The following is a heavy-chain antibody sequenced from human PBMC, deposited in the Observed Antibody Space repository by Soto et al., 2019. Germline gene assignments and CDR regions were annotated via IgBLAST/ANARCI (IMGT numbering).Heavy chain of an antibody. Sequence: ASVKVSCKASGYTFTSYGISWVRQAPGQGLEWMGWISDYNGNTNYAQKLQGRVTMTTETSTSTAYMELRSLRSDDTAVYYCARVRVAIFGVVIMKGWFDXWGQGTLVTVSX. V-gene: IGHV1-18*01. CDR1: GYTFTSYG. CDR2: ISDYNGNT. J-gene: IGHJ5*02. CDR3: ARVRVAIFGVVIMKGWFDX. D-gene: IGHD3-3*01.